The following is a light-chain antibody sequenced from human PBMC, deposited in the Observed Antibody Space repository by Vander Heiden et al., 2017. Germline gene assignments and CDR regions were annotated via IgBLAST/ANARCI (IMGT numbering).Light chain of an antibody. CDR2: DDG. J-gene: IGLJ2*01. V-gene: IGLV3-21*02. CDR1: DIGTKG. Sequence: SSVLTQPPSVSVAPGQTASPNRGGNDIGTKGVHWYQQRPGQAPVLVVYDDGDRPSGIPERFSGSTSANTATLTISGVEAGDEADYFCQVWDTRSDHVVFGGGTKLTVL. CDR3: QVWDTRSDHVV.